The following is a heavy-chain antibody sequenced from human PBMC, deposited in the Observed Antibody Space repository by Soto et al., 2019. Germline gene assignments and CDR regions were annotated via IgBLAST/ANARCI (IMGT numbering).Heavy chain of an antibody. CDR3: ARGGSGWTMGGCHGP. Sequence: QMQLVQSGGGLVKPGGSLTLSCKASGFTFSDYYMIWVRQTPGKWLEWLSYISDSGSTIYYADSVRARFTIFREHAANSVYLQLDGLTDGDTAVYYCARGGSGWTMGGCHGPWGQGSLVTVSS. CDR2: ISDSGSTI. D-gene: IGHD3-16*01. J-gene: IGHJ5*02. V-gene: IGHV3-11*01. CDR1: GFTFSDYY.